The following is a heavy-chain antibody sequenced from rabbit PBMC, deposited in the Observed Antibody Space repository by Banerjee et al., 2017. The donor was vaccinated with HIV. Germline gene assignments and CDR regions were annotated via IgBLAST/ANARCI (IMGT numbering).Heavy chain of an antibody. CDR2: IYAGSSGST. CDR3: ARDPSYYTGYFNL. D-gene: IGHD8-1*01. Sequence: QPLEESGGDLVKPGASLTLTCTASGFSFSSSYYMCWVRQAPGKGLEWIACIYAGSSGSTYYASWAKGRFTISKTSSTTVTLQMTSLTAADTATYFCARDPSYYTGYFNLWGPGTLVTV. V-gene: IGHV1S40*01. CDR1: GFSFSSSYY. J-gene: IGHJ4*01.